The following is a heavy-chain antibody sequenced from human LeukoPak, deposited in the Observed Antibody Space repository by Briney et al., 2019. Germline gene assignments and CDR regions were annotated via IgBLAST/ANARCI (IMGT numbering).Heavy chain of an antibody. CDR3: ARGAATRCYPPCRDNWFDP. D-gene: IGHD2-2*01. Sequence: ASVKVSCKASGGTFSSYAISWVRQAPGQGLEWMGRIIPIFGTANYAQKFQGRVTITTDESTSTAYMELSSLRSEDTAVYYCARGAATRCYPPCRDNWFDPWGQGTLVTVSS. CDR1: GGTFSSYA. V-gene: IGHV1-69*05. CDR2: IIPIFGTA. J-gene: IGHJ5*02.